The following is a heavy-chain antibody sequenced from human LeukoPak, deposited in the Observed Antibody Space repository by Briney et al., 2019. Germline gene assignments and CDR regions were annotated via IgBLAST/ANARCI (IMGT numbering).Heavy chain of an antibody. CDR3: ARDDGVAVAGTWGY. D-gene: IGHD6-19*01. V-gene: IGHV1-18*01. Sequence: GASVKVSCKPSGYTFTSYGISWVRQAPGQGLEWMGWISAYNANTNYAQKFQGRVTMTTDTPTSTAYMELRSLRSDDTAVYYCARDDGVAVAGTWGYWGQGTLVTVSA. CDR2: ISAYNANT. J-gene: IGHJ4*02. CDR1: GYTFTSYG.